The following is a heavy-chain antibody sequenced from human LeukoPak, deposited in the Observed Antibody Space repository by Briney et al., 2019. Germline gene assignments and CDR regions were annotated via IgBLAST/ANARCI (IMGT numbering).Heavy chain of an antibody. CDR1: GFTFSSYA. Sequence: GGSLRLSCAASGFTFSSYAMHWVRQAPGKGLEWVAVISYDGSNKYYADSVKGRFTLSSDSSRYTVYLQLNNLRVEDTAIYYCARASWVSSTDAVRWGQGTLVTVSS. V-gene: IGHV3-30*14. D-gene: IGHD3-16*01. J-gene: IGHJ4*02. CDR3: ARASWVSSTDAVR. CDR2: ISYDGSNK.